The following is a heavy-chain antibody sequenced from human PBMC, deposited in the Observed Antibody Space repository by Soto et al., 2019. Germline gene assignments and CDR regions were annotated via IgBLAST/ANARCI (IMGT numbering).Heavy chain of an antibody. J-gene: IGHJ6*02. Sequence: PSETLSLTCTVSGGSISSYYWSWIRQPPGKGLEWIGYIYYSGSTNYNPSLKSRVTISVDTSKNQFSLKLSSVTAADTAVYYCATERSSMGDNYYYYGMDVWGQGTTVTVSS. CDR3: ATERSSMGDNYYYYGMDV. V-gene: IGHV4-59*01. CDR1: GGSISSYY. D-gene: IGHD3-10*01. CDR2: IYYSGST.